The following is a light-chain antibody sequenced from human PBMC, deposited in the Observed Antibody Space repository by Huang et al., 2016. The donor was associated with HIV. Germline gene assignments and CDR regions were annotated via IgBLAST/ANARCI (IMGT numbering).Light chain of an antibody. J-gene: IGKJ1*01. CDR2: AAA. CDR1: QTINRY. Sequence: DIQMTQSPSSLSASVGDRVTITCRASQTINRYLNWYHQKPGKDPKLLIYAAARWQRGIRGRCSGSGSGTEFTLTSSRLQVEDVATYYWQQTYSAVTFGQGTKVEIK. V-gene: IGKV1-39*01. CDR3: QQTYSAVT.